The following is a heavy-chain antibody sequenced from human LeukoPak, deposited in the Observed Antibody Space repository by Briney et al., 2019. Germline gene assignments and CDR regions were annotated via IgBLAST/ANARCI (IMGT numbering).Heavy chain of an antibody. Sequence: ASVKVSCKASGFTFTAYYMHWMRQAPGQRLEWMGWINPNNGATNYAQKFQGRVTMTRDTSISTAYMELTSLMSDDTAVYYCLRYGTLEGFDPWGQGTLVTVSS. CDR3: LRYGTLEGFDP. CDR2: INPNNGAT. CDR1: GFTFTAYY. V-gene: IGHV1-2*02. J-gene: IGHJ5*02. D-gene: IGHD5-18*01.